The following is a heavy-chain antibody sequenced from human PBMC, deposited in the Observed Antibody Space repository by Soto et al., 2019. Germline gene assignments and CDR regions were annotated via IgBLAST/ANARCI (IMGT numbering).Heavy chain of an antibody. J-gene: IGHJ4*02. CDR3: AASDYNFWSGYFGQTFDY. V-gene: IGHV3-74*01. CDR2: INRDGNRP. D-gene: IGHD3-3*01. CDR1: GLTFRSFW. Sequence: EVQLVESGGGLVQPGGSLRLSCAAPGLTFRSFWMHWVRQAPGKGLVWVSRINRDGNRPSYADSGKGRFDISRDNAKNTQYLQMNSLRAEDTAVYYGAASDYNFWSGYFGQTFDYWGQGTLVTVSS.